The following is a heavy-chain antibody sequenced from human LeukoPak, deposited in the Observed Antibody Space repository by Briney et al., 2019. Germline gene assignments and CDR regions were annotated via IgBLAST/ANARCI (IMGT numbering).Heavy chain of an antibody. V-gene: IGHV4-59*08. CDR2: IYYSGST. Sequence: SETLSLACTVSGGSISSYYWSWIRQPPGKGLEWIGYIYYSGSTNCNPSLKSRVTISVDTSKNQFSLKLSSVTAADTAVYYCARQGGGFWYFDLWGRGTLVTVSS. D-gene: IGHD6-25*01. CDR3: ARQGGGFWYFDL. J-gene: IGHJ2*01. CDR1: GGSISSYY.